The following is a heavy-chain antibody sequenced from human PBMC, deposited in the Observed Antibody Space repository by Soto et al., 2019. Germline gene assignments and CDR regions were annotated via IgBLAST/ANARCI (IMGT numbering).Heavy chain of an antibody. V-gene: IGHV1-46*01. J-gene: IGHJ4*02. Sequence: ASVKVSCKASGYTFTSYYMHWVRQAPGQGLEWMGIINPSGGSTSYAQKFQGQVTISADKSISTAYLQWSSLKASDTALYYCARRPPPNDYGDYYFDYWGQGTLVTVSS. CDR3: ARRPPPNDYGDYYFDY. CDR2: INPSGGST. CDR1: GYTFTSYY. D-gene: IGHD4-17*01.